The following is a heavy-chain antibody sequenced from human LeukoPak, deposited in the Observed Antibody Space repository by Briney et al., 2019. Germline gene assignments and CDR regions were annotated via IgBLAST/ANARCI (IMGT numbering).Heavy chain of an antibody. D-gene: IGHD5-18*01. CDR2: ISSSGSTI. J-gene: IGHJ4*02. CDR3: ARVQGRYSYGSGFDS. CDR1: GFTFSSYE. V-gene: IGHV3-48*03. Sequence: GGSPRLSCAASGFTFSSYEMNWVRQAPGKGLEWVSYISSSGSTIYYADSVKGRFTISRDNAKNSLYLQVNSLRAEDTAVYYCARVQGRYSYGSGFDSWGQGTLVTVSS.